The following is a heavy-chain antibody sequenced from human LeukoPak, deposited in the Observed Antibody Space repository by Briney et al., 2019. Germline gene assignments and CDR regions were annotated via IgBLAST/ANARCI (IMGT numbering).Heavy chain of an antibody. D-gene: IGHD6-19*01. CDR1: GYTFNNHY. V-gene: IGHV1-46*02. Sequence: ASVKVSCKASGYTFNNHYMYWVRQAPGQGLEWMGVINPSGGSTSYAQKFQGRVTMTRDTSARTVYMEVNSLRSEDTAVYYCARQGTYSSAIGMGYWGQGTLVTVSS. J-gene: IGHJ4*02. CDR2: INPSGGST. CDR3: ARQGTYSSAIGMGY.